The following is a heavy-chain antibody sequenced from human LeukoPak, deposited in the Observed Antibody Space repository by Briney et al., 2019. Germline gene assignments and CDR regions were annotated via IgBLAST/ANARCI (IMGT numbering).Heavy chain of an antibody. D-gene: IGHD6-13*01. CDR1: GGSISSYY. CDR2: IYYSGST. CDR3: ARAEQQLVLFH. Sequence: PSETLSLTCTVSGGSISSYYWSWIRQPPGKGLEWIGYIYYSGSTNYNPSLKSRVTISVDTSKNQFSLKLSSVTAADTAVYYCARAEQQLVLFHWGQGTLVTVSS. J-gene: IGHJ4*02. V-gene: IGHV4-59*01.